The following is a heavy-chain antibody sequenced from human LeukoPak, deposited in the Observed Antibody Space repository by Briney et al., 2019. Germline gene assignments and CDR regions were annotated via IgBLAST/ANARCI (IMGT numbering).Heavy chain of an antibody. D-gene: IGHD6-19*01. CDR1: GFTLSNFA. J-gene: IGHJ4*02. CDR3: ARPGNGSGWYLSPDY. Sequence: PGGSLRLSCAASGFTLSNFAMHWVRQATGKGLEWVSAIGTAGDTFYPGSVKGRFTISRENAKNSLYLQMNNLRAEDTAVYYCARPGNGSGWYLSPDYWGQGTLVTVSS. V-gene: IGHV3-13*01. CDR2: IGTAGDT.